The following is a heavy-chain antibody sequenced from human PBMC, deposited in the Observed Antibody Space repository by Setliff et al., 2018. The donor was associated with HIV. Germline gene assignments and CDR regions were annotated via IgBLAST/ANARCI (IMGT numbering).Heavy chain of an antibody. D-gene: IGHD3-10*01. V-gene: IGHV1-58*02. CDR3: AAASNRRVRGVNLHYYYYMDV. Sequence: VASVKVSCKASGFTFTNSAMQWVRQARGQRLEWIGWIVVGSYNTNYAQKFQERVTITRDLSTSTAYMELSSLRPEDTAVYYCAAASNRRVRGVNLHYYYYMDVWGKGTTVTVSS. CDR1: GFTFTNSA. J-gene: IGHJ6*03. CDR2: IVVGSYNT.